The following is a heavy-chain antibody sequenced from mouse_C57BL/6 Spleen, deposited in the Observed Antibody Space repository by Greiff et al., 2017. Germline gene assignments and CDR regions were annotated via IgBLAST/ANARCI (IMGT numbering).Heavy chain of an antibody. Sequence: QVQLKQPGAELVMPGASVKLSCKASGYTFTSYWMHWVKQRPGQGLEWIGEIDPSDSYTNYNQKFKGKSTLTVDKSSSTAYMQLSSLTSEDSAVYYCARGGGQERFAYWGQGTLVTVSA. D-gene: IGHD3-3*01. CDR1: GYTFTSYW. J-gene: IGHJ3*01. CDR2: IDPSDSYT. CDR3: ARGGGQERFAY. V-gene: IGHV1-69*01.